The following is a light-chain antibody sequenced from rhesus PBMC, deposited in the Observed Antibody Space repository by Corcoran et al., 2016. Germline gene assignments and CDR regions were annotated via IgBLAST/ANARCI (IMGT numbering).Light chain of an antibody. CDR3: QQYNSLPWT. V-gene: IGKV1-25*01. Sequence: DIQMTQSPSSVSASVGDRVTITCRASQGISSHLAWYQQKPGKAPKLLIYNATTFQSGVPSRFSGSGSGTEFTLTISSLQPEDFATYYCQQYNSLPWTFGQGTKVEIK. CDR2: NAT. J-gene: IGKJ1*01. CDR1: QGISSH.